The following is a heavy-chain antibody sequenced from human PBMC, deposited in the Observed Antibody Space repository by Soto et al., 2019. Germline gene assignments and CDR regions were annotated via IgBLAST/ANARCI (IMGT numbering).Heavy chain of an antibody. CDR3: ARQQAMDY. J-gene: IGHJ4*02. Sequence: QVQLVQSGAEVKKPGASVKVSCKASGYTFVNYEINWVRQATGQGLEWLGWMNPHSVDTFYAQNFQGRVTMTRNTSITTAYMELNSLKSEDTAVYYCARQQAMDYWGQGTLVTVSS. CDR1: GYTFVNYE. CDR2: MNPHSVDT. V-gene: IGHV1-8*01.